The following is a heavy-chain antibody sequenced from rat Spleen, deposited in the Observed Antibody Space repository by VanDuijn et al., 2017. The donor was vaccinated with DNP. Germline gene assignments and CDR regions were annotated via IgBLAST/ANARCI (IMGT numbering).Heavy chain of an antibody. D-gene: IGHD4-3*01. CDR1: GYTFTTYY. CDR2: IYTGSGGT. V-gene: IGHV1-43*01. CDR3: ARSWVGVRGIWFAY. Sequence: QVQLRQSGAEPAKPGSSVKISCKASGYTFTTYYITWIKQTTGQGLEYIGYIYTGSGGTNYNEKFRGKATLTVDKSSSTAFMQLSSLTPDDSAVYYCARSWVGVRGIWFAYWGQGTLVTVSS. J-gene: IGHJ3*01.